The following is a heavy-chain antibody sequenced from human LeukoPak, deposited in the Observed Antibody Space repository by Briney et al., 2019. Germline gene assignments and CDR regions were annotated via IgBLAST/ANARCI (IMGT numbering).Heavy chain of an antibody. Sequence: GGSLRLSCAASGFTFDDYAMSWVRQAPGKGLEWVSGISGSGDNTYYADSVKGRFTISRDNSKNTLYVQVNSLGTEDTAAYYCAKGSYYDSSGSFYFDYWGQGTLVTVSS. CDR2: ISGSGDNT. CDR3: AKGSYYDSSGSFYFDY. D-gene: IGHD3-22*01. J-gene: IGHJ4*02. CDR1: GFTFDDYA. V-gene: IGHV3-23*01.